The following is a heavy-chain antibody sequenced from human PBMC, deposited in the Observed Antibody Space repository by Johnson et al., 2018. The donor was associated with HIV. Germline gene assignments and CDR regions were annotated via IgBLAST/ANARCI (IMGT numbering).Heavy chain of an antibody. CDR1: GFTFSSYA. CDR2: ISGSGGST. D-gene: IGHD3-10*01. Sequence: VQLVESGGGVVQPGRSLRLSCAASGFTFSSYAMSWVRQAPGKGLEWVSAISGSGGSTYYADSVKGRFTISRDNSKNTLYRQMNSLRAEDTAVYYCAFVPVMVRGVIRVSWGQGTMVTVSS. CDR3: AFVPVMVRGVIRVS. V-gene: IGHV3-23*04. J-gene: IGHJ3*01.